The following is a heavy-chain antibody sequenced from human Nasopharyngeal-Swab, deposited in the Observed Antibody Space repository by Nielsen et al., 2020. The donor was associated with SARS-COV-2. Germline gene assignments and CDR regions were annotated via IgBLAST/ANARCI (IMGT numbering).Heavy chain of an antibody. V-gene: IGHV1-24*01. CDR3: ARGGYSSSWYEH. Sequence: ASVKVSCKVSGYTLTELSMHWVRQAPGKGLEWMGGFDPEDGETIYAQKFQGRVTMTEDTSTDTAYMELSSLRSEDTAVYYCARGGYSSSWYEHWGQGTLVTVSS. CDR1: GYTLTELS. CDR2: FDPEDGET. D-gene: IGHD6-13*01. J-gene: IGHJ5*02.